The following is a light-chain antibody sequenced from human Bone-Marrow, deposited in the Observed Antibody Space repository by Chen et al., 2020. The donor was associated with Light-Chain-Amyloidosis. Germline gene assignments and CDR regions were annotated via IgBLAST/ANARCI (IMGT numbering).Light chain of an antibody. CDR1: SGDVGTYNY. J-gene: IGLJ1*01. CDR2: AVS. V-gene: IGLV2-14*01. Sequence: QSALTQPASVSGSPGQSITISCTGTSGDVGTYNYVSWYQQHPGKAPKVMIYAVSNRPSGVSNRLSGSKCGNTAALTISGLQAEDEADDYCSSVASSSSYVFGPGTKVTVL. CDR3: SSVASSSSYV.